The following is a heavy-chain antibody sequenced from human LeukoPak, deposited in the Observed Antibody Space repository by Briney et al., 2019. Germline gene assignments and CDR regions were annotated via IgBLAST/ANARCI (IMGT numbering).Heavy chain of an antibody. D-gene: IGHD1-26*01. V-gene: IGHV3-30*02. CDR2: IRYDGSNK. CDR3: AKASNPYLGATTRAFDY. CDR1: GFSFGSYG. Sequence: GGSLRLSCAASGFSFGSYGIHWVRQAPGKGLEWVAFIRYDGSNKYYADSVKDRFTISRDNFKNTLYLQMNSLRAEDTAVYYCAKASNPYLGATTRAFDYWGQGTLVTVSS. J-gene: IGHJ4*02.